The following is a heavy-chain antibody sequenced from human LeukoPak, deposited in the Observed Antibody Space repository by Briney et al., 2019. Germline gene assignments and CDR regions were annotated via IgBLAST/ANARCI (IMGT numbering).Heavy chain of an antibody. Sequence: HAGGSLRLSCAASGFTFSSYGMHWVRQAPGKGLEWVAFIRYDGSNKYYADSVKGRFTISRDNSKNTLYLQMNSLRAKDTAVYYCAKGAYCSSTSCYLNYYYYYYMDVWGKGTTVTISS. CDR2: IRYDGSNK. D-gene: IGHD2-2*01. J-gene: IGHJ6*03. V-gene: IGHV3-30*02. CDR3: AKGAYCSSTSCYLNYYYYYYMDV. CDR1: GFTFSSYG.